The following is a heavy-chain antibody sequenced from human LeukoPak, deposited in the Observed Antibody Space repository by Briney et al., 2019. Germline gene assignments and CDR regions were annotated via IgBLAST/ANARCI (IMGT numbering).Heavy chain of an antibody. J-gene: IGHJ4*02. Sequence: XXQAPXXXLXWLGRIKSNSDGGTTYYAAPVKGRFTISRDDSNTTLYLQMNSLKTEDTAVYYCIGSGNYYRVFDYWGQGTLVTVSS. CDR2: IKSNSDGGTT. CDR3: IGSGNYYRVFDY. D-gene: IGHD3-10*01. V-gene: IGHV3-15*01.